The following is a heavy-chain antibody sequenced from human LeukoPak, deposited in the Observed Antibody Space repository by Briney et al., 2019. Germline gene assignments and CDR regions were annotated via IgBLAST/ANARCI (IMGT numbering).Heavy chain of an antibody. D-gene: IGHD6-13*01. CDR1: GYTFTTYD. V-gene: IGHV1-18*01. Sequence: HGASVKVSCKASGYTFTTYDINWVRQATGQGLEWMGWISAYNGNTNYAQKLQGRVTMTTDTSTSTAYMELRSLRSDDTAVYYCATHGEQQLALDYWGQGTLVTVSS. J-gene: IGHJ4*02. CDR2: ISAYNGNT. CDR3: ATHGEQQLALDY.